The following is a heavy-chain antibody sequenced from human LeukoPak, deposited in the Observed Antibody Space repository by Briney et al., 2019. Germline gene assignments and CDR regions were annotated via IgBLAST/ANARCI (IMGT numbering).Heavy chain of an antibody. V-gene: IGHV3-23*01. CDR3: ANNWDPDY. CDR2: ITRGVGST. CDR1: GFTFSIYD. J-gene: IGHJ4*02. D-gene: IGHD7-27*01. Sequence: PGGSLRLSCAASGFTFSIYDLNWVRQAPGKGLECVSTITRGVGSTYYADSVKGRFTISRDNSKNTLYLQMNNLRVDDTAVYYCANNWDPDYWGRGTLVTVSS.